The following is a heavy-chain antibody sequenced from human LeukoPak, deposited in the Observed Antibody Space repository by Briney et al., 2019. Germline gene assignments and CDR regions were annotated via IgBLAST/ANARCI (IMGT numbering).Heavy chain of an antibody. D-gene: IGHD6-13*01. Sequence: ASVQVSCKASGYTSNSYGFSGVRQAPGQGRDGMGGISAYNGNTKYVQNLQGRVIMTAHTSTSTAYMELMSLRSDDTAVYYCARFFPIAAAGTWYYGMDVWGQGTTVTVSS. CDR3: ARFFPIAAAGTWYYGMDV. J-gene: IGHJ6*02. CDR2: ISAYNGNT. V-gene: IGHV1-18*01. CDR1: GYTSNSYG.